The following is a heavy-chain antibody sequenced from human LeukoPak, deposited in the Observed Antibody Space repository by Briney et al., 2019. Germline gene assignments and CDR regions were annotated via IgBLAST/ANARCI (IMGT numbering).Heavy chain of an antibody. V-gene: IGHV1-69*06. J-gene: IGHJ3*02. CDR1: GGTFSSYA. CDR2: IIPIFGTA. CDR3: ARVWHRDDAFDI. Sequence: SVKVSCKASGGTFSSYAISWVRQAPGQGLEWIGGIIPIFGTANYAQKFQGRVTITADKSTSTAYMELSSLRSEDTAVYYCARVWHRDDAFDIWGQGTMVTVSS. D-gene: IGHD5-24*01.